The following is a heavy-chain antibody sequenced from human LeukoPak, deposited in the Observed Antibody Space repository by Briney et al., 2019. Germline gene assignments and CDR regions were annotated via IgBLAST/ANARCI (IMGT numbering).Heavy chain of an antibody. J-gene: IGHJ4*02. D-gene: IGHD2-2*01. CDR1: GDSVSSNSVA. CDR2: TYYRSQWYN. Sequence: KQSQTLSLTCAISGDSVSSNSVAWNWIRQSSSRGLEWLGRTYYRSQWYNEYAASVRGRITINPDTSKNQFSPQLNSVTPEDTAVYYCARDQYCSSFACSFDYWGQGTLVTVSS. V-gene: IGHV6-1*01. CDR3: ARDQYCSSFACSFDY.